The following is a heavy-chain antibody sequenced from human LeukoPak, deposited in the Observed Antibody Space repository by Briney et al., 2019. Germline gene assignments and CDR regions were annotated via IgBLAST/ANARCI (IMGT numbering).Heavy chain of an antibody. CDR2: INSISGEI. D-gene: IGHD5-12*01. J-gene: IGHJ4*02. V-gene: IGHV3-48*02. CDR3: ARDQGYAFDY. Sequence: GGSLRLSCVASGFTFSYYSMNWVRQAPRKGLEWVSYINSISGEIWYADSVKGRFTISRDDAKNSLYLQMNSLRDEDTAVYYCARDQGYAFDYWGQGTLVTVPS. CDR1: GFTFSYYS.